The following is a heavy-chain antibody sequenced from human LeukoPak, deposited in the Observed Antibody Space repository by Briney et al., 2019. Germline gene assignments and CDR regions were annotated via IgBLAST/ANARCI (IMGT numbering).Heavy chain of an antibody. CDR2: ISSSGGTT. Sequence: GGSLRLSCAASGFTFSTYAVNWVRQAPGKGLEWVSAISSSGGTTYYADSVKGRFTISRDNSKNTLYLQMNSLRAEDTAVYYCAKKRIVSTSVAPHYFDYWGQGTLVTVSS. D-gene: IGHD5/OR15-5a*01. J-gene: IGHJ4*02. V-gene: IGHV3-23*01. CDR3: AKKRIVSTSVAPHYFDY. CDR1: GFTFSTYA.